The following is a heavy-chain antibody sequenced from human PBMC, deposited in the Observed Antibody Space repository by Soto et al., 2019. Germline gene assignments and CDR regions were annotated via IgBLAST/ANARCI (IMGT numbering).Heavy chain of an antibody. CDR2: ISSNGGST. CDR3: AREGRFRKDYIWGSYRSNAFDI. V-gene: IGHV3-64*01. Sequence: GGSLRLSCAASGFTFSSYWMSWVRQAPGKGLEYVSAISSNGGSTYYANSVKGRFTISRDNSKNTLYLQMGSLRAEDMAVYYCAREGRFRKDYIWGSYRSNAFDIWGQGTMVTVSS. J-gene: IGHJ3*02. D-gene: IGHD3-16*02. CDR1: GFTFSSYW.